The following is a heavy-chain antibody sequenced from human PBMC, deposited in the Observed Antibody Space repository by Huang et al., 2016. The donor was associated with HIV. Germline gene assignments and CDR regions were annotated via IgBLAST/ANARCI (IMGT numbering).Heavy chain of an antibody. D-gene: IGHD3-10*01. CDR1: GLTFSSYW. Sequence: EVQLVESGGGLVQPGGSLRLSCAASGLTFSSYWMHWVRQVPGKGRVWVSHIKSDGSSTSYADAVKDRFTITRDNAKNTLYLQMNSLRAEDTAVYYCARGSRQGKYYYGSGTAYWGQGTLVTVSS. J-gene: IGHJ4*02. CDR3: ARGSRQGKYYYGSGTAY. CDR2: IKSDGSST. V-gene: IGHV3-74*01.